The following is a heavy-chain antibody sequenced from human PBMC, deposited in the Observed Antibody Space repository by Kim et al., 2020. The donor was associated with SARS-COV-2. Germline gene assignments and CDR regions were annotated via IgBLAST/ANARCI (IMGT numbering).Heavy chain of an antibody. CDR2: INPSGGST. CDR3: ARGTWGGGGWGYGSGQYNQFDP. Sequence: ASVKVSCKASGYTFTSSHIQWVRQAPGQGLEWVGIINPSGGSTTYAQKLQGRVTMTRDMSTGTVYMELSSLRSEDTALYYCARGTWGGGGWGYGSGQYNQFDPWGQGTLVTVSS. J-gene: IGHJ5*02. V-gene: IGHV1-46*03. CDR1: GYTFTSSH. D-gene: IGHD3-10*01.